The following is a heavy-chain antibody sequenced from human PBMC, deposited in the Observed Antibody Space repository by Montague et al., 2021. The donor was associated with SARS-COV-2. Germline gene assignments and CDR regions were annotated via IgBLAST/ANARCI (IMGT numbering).Heavy chain of an antibody. CDR3: ARIRDYDILTGSYSGFDY. D-gene: IGHD3-9*01. V-gene: IGHV2-70*01. Sequence: PPLVKPTQTLTLTCTFSGFSLSTSGMCVSWIRQPPGKALEWLALIDWDDDKYYSTSLKTRLTISKDTSKNQVVLTMTSMDPVDTATYYCARIRDYDILTGSYSGFDYWGQGTLVTVSS. J-gene: IGHJ4*02. CDR2: IDWDDDK. CDR1: GFSLSTSGMC.